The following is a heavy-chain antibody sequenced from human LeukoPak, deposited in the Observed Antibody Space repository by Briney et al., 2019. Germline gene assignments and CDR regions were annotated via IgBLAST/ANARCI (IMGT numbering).Heavy chain of an antibody. CDR2: ITTSSGSI. Sequence: GGSLRLSCAASGFTVSSNYMNWVRQAPGKGLEWVSFITTSSGSIYYADSVKGRFTVSRDNAKNSLYLQMNSLRDEDTAVYYCATDLRDSSGFDFWGQGTLVTVSS. D-gene: IGHD6-19*01. J-gene: IGHJ4*02. V-gene: IGHV3-48*02. CDR3: ATDLRDSSGFDF. CDR1: GFTVSSNY.